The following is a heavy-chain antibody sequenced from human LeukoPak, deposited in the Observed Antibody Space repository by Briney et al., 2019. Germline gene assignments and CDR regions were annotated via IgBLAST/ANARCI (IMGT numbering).Heavy chain of an antibody. D-gene: IGHD1-26*01. CDR3: ARLVRGRGSYLAFDI. CDR1: GGSISSSSYY. V-gene: IGHV4-39*01. J-gene: IGHJ3*02. CDR2: IYYSGST. Sequence: SETLSLTCTVSGGSISSSSYYWGWIRQPPGKGLEWIGSIYYSGSTYYNPSLKSRVTISVDTSKSQFSLKLSSVTAADTAVYYCARLVRGRGSYLAFDIWGQGTMVTVSS.